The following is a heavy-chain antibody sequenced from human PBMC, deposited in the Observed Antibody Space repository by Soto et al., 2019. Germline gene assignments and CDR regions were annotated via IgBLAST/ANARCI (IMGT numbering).Heavy chain of an antibody. V-gene: IGHV5-51*01. D-gene: IGHD3-10*01. J-gene: IGHJ6*02. Sequence: GESLKISCKGSGDSFTSYWIGWVRQMPGKGLEWMGIIYPGDSDTRYSPSFQGQVTISADKSISTAYLQWSSLKASDTAMYYCARRGALRGEYYYYGMDVWGQGTTVTVSS. CDR2: IYPGDSDT. CDR3: ARRGALRGEYYYYGMDV. CDR1: GDSFTSYW.